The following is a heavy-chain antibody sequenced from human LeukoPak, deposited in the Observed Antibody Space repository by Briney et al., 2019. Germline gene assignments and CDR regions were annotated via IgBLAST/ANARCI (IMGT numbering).Heavy chain of an antibody. CDR2: ISYSGRA. D-gene: IGHD1-26*01. J-gene: IGHJ5*02. CDR1: GDSITDYY. V-gene: IGHV4-59*01. CDR3: ARVSAGGGSEWVDN. Sequence: PSETLSLTCTVSGDSITDYYWSWIRQPPGKGLEWIGYISYSGRATYNPSVKSRVTISLATSRTQFSLSLISVTAADTAVYYCARVSAGGGSEWVDNWGQGTLVTVSS.